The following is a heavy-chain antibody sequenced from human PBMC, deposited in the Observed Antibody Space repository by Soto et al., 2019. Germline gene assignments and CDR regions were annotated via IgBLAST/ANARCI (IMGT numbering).Heavy chain of an antibody. CDR1: GFTFSSYA. D-gene: IGHD6-19*01. CDR3: AKDNHYSSGGGSNWD. CDR2: ISGSGGST. Sequence: EVQLLESGGGLVQPGGSLRLSCAASGFTFSSYAMSWVRQAPGKGLEWVSAISGSGGSTYYAGSVKGRFTIASDNSKNTLYLQMNSLRAEDTAVYYCAKDNHYSSGGGSNWDWGQGTLVTVSS. J-gene: IGHJ4*02. V-gene: IGHV3-23*01.